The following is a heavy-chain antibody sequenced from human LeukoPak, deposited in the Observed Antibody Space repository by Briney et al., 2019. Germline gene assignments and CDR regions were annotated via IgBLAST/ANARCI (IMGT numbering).Heavy chain of an antibody. D-gene: IGHD6-13*01. CDR2: ISRSGGST. CDR3: AKAPFLAAAGQRNSDDY. CDR1: GFTFSSYA. V-gene: IGHV3-23*01. J-gene: IGHJ4*02. Sequence: GGSLRLSCAASGFTFSSYAMSWVRQAPGKGLEWGAAISRSGGSTYYADSVKGRFTISRDNSKNRLYLQMNSLRAEDTAVYYCAKAPFLAAAGQRNSDDYWGQGTLVTVSS.